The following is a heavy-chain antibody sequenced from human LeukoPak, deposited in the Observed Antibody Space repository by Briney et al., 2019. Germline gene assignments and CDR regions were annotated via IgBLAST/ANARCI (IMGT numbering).Heavy chain of an antibody. CDR2: INHSGST. D-gene: IGHD2/OR15-2a*01. CDR3: ARENTGGWFDP. J-gene: IGHJ5*02. V-gene: IGHV4-34*01. CDR1: GGSSSGYY. Sequence: SETLSLTCAVYGGSSSGYYWSWIRQPPGKGLEWIGEINHSGSTNYNPSLKSRVTISVDTSKNQFSLKLSSVTAADTAVYYCARENTGGWFDPWGQGTLVTVSS.